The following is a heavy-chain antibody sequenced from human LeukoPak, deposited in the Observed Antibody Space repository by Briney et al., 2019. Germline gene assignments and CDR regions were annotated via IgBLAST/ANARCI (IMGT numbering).Heavy chain of an antibody. CDR1: GGTFSSYA. V-gene: IGHV1-69*13. CDR3: VRDGSYYDNSGYYYLY. Sequence: ASVKVSCKASGGTFSSYAISWVRQAPGQGLEWMGGVTPMFGTANYAQKFQGRVTITADESASTAYMELSSLRSEDTAVYYCVRDGSYYDNSGYYYLYWGQGTLVTVSS. J-gene: IGHJ4*02. CDR2: VTPMFGTA. D-gene: IGHD3-22*01.